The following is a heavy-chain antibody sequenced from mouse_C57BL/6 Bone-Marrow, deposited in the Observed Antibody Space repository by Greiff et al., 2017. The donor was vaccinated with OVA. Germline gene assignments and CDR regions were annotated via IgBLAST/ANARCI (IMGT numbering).Heavy chain of an antibody. CDR2: IRNKANGYTT. V-gene: IGHV7-3*01. CDR1: GFTFTDYY. J-gene: IGHJ1*03. Sequence: EVQLVESGGGLVQPGGSLSLSCAASGFTFTDYYMSWVRQPPGKALEWLGFIRNKANGYTTEYSASVKGRFTISRDNSQSILYLQMNALRAEDSATYYCARTLWYFDVWGTGTTVTVSS. CDR3: ARTLWYFDV.